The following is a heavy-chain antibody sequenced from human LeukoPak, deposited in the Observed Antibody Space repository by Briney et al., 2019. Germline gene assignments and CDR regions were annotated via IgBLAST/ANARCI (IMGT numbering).Heavy chain of an antibody. J-gene: IGHJ3*02. CDR1: GFTFSSYS. V-gene: IGHV3-21*01. Sequence: PGGSLRLSCAASGFTFSSYSMNWVRQAPGKGLELVSSISSSSSYIYYADSVKGRFTISRDNAKNSLYLQMNSLRAEDTAVYYCARAPIYCSGGSCYAFDIWGQGTMVTVSS. CDR2: ISSSSSYI. D-gene: IGHD2-15*01. CDR3: ARAPIYCSGGSCYAFDI.